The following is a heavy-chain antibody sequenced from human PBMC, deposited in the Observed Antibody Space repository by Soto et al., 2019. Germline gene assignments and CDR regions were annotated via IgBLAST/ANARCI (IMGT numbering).Heavy chain of an antibody. CDR2: IYYSGST. Sequence: SETLSLTCTVSGGSISSSSYYWGWIRQPPGKGLEWIGSIYYSGSTYYNPSLKSRVTISVDTSKNQFSLKLSSVTAADTAVYYCARRLTTVTTYYFDYWGQGTLVTVSS. J-gene: IGHJ4*02. CDR3: ARRLTTVTTYYFDY. CDR1: GGSISSSSYY. V-gene: IGHV4-39*01. D-gene: IGHD4-17*01.